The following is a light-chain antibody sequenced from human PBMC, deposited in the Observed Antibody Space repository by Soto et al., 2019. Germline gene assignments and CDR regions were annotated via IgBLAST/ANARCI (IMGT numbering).Light chain of an antibody. CDR1: QSVSSY. Sequence: EIVLTQSPATLSLPPGERATLSCRASQSVSSYLAWYQQKPGQAPRLLIYDASNRATDIPARFSGSGSGTDFTLTISSLEPEDFAVYSGQQRSNWLTFGGGTKVEIK. CDR3: QQRSNWLT. CDR2: DAS. J-gene: IGKJ4*01. V-gene: IGKV3-11*01.